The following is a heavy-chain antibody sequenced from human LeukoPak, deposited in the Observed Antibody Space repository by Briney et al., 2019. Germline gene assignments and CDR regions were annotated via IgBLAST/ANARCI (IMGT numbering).Heavy chain of an antibody. D-gene: IGHD3-10*01. CDR1: GGSFSGYY. Sequence: SETLSLTCAVYGGSFSGYYWSWIRQPPGKGLEWIGEINHSGSTNYNPSLKSRVTISVDTSKNQFSLKLSSVTAADTAVYYCARLYYYGSGSLPPNWSDPWGQGTLVTVSS. CDR2: INHSGST. J-gene: IGHJ5*02. V-gene: IGHV4-34*01. CDR3: ARLYYYGSGSLPPNWSDP.